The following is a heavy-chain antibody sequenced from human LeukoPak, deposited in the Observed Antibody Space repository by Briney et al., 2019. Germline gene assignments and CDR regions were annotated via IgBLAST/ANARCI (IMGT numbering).Heavy chain of an antibody. CDR3: ARELPPYWYFDL. V-gene: IGHV4-61*08. CDR1: GGSISSGGYY. Sequence: PSETLSLTCTVSGGSISSGGYYWSWIRQHPGKGLEWIGYIYYSGSTNYNPSLKSRVTISVDTSKNQFSLKLSSVTAADTAVYYCARELPPYWYFDLWGRGTLVTVSS. J-gene: IGHJ2*01. CDR2: IYYSGST.